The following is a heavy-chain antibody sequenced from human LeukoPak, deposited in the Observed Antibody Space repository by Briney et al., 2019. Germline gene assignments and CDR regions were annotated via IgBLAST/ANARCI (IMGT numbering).Heavy chain of an antibody. Sequence: SETLSLTCTVSGGSISSYYWSWIRQPAGKGLEWIGRIYTSGSTNYNPSLKSRVTMSVDTSKNQFSLKLSSVTAADTAVYYCAREPNLTGSRHFYYWGQGTLVTVSS. CDR3: AREPNLTGSRHFYY. CDR2: IYTSGST. J-gene: IGHJ4*02. D-gene: IGHD3-9*01. CDR1: GGSISSYY. V-gene: IGHV4-4*07.